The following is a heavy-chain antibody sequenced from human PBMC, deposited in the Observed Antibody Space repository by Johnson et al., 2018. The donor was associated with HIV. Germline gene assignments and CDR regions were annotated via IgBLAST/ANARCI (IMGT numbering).Heavy chain of an antibody. CDR3: ARVAVSTAAGGVPLDI. CDR1: GFTVSSNY. Sequence: QMLLVESGGGLVQPGGSLRLSCAASGFTVSSNYMSWVRQAPGKGLEWVAVISYDGSNKYYADSVKGRFTISRDNSKNTLYLQMNSLRAEDTALYVCARVAVSTAAGGVPLDIWGPGTMVTVSA. D-gene: IGHD2-2*01. CDR2: ISYDGSNK. V-gene: IGHV3-30*03. J-gene: IGHJ3*02.